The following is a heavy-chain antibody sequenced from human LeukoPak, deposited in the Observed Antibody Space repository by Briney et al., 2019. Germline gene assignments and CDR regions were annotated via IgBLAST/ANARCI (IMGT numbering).Heavy chain of an antibody. D-gene: IGHD4-17*01. Sequence: SSGTLSLTCTISGGSVSSSNWWGWIRQPPGKVLEWIGEIYHNGNTGYNPSLKSRVTISVDKSKNQFSLSLTSVTAADTAVYYCVRDTPGGSYGDYDYWGQGTLVTVSS. CDR1: GGSVSSSNW. CDR3: VRDTPGGSYGDYDY. CDR2: IYHNGNT. J-gene: IGHJ4*02. V-gene: IGHV4-4*02.